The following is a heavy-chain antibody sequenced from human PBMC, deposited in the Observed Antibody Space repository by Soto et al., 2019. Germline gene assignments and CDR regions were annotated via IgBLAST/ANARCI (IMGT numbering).Heavy chain of an antibody. D-gene: IGHD6-19*01. J-gene: IGHJ6*03. CDR2: ISYDGSNK. V-gene: IGHV3-30*18. CDR3: AKGDSSGWFWYYYMDV. CDR1: GFTFSSYG. Sequence: GGSLRLSCAASGFTFSSYGMHWVRQAPGKGLEWVAVISYDGSNKYYADSVKGRFTISRDNSKNTLYLQMNSLRAEDTAVYYCAKGDSSGWFWYYYMDVWGKGTTVTVSS.